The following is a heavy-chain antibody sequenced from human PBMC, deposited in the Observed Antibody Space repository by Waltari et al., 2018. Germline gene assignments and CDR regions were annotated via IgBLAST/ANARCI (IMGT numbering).Heavy chain of an antibody. V-gene: IGHV4-59*11. CDR2: IYYSGST. Sequence: QVQLQESGPGLVKPSETLSLTCTVSGGSISSHYWSWIRQPPGKGLEWIGYIYYSGSTNYNPSRKSRVTIAVDTSKNQFSLKLSSVTAADTAVYYCARVAEWLPYWYFDLWGRGTLVTVSS. D-gene: IGHD3-3*01. CDR1: GGSISSHY. J-gene: IGHJ2*01. CDR3: ARVAEWLPYWYFDL.